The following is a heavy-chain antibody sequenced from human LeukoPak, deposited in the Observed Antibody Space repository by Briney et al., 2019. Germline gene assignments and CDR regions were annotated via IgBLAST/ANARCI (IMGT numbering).Heavy chain of an antibody. Sequence: QSGGSLRLSCAASGFTFSSYAMSWVRQAPGKALEWVSVIGTRGDGIHYADSVKGRFTISRDDSKNTLYLQMNSLRAEDTAVYYCARDPNWGSGYWGQGTLVTVSS. CDR2: IGTRGDGI. CDR3: ARDPNWGSGY. V-gene: IGHV3-23*01. D-gene: IGHD7-27*01. CDR1: GFTFSSYA. J-gene: IGHJ4*02.